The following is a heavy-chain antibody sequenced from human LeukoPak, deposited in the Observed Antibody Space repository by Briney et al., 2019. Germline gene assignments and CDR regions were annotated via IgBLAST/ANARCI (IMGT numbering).Heavy chain of an antibody. Sequence: ASETLSLTCTVSGGSISSYYWSWIRQPAGKGLEWIGRIYTSGSTDYNPSLKSRVTMSVDTSKNQFSLKLSSVTAADTAVYYCARDLFQVLGIAAAGTRGWFDPWGQGTLVTVSS. J-gene: IGHJ5*02. CDR3: ARDLFQVLGIAAAGTRGWFDP. CDR2: IYTSGST. V-gene: IGHV4-4*07. D-gene: IGHD6-13*01. CDR1: GGSISSYY.